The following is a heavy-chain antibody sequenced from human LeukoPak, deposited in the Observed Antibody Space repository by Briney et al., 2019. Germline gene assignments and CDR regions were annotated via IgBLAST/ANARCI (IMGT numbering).Heavy chain of an antibody. V-gene: IGHV3-9*01. D-gene: IGHD6-13*01. CDR1: GFTFGDYA. J-gene: IGHJ4*02. Sequence: GGSLRLSCVVSGFTFGDYAMHWVRQAPGKGLEWVSGISWNSGSIGYADSVKGRFTISRDNAKNSLYLQMNSLRAEDTALYYCAKDSSSWFQNFDYWGQGTLVTVSS. CDR2: ISWNSGSI. CDR3: AKDSSSWFQNFDY.